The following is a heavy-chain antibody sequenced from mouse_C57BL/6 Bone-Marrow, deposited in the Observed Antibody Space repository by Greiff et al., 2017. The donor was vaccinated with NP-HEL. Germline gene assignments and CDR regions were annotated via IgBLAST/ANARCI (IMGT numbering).Heavy chain of an antibody. CDR1: GFTFSDYY. V-gene: IGHV5-12*01. CDR2: ISNGGGST. J-gene: IGHJ3*01. Sequence: EVMLVESGGGLVQPGGSLKLSCAASGFTFSDYYMYWVRQTPEKRLEWVAYISNGGGSTYYPDTVKGRFTISRDNAKNTLYLQMSRLKSEDTAMYYCARHNSNPFAYWGQGTLVTVSA. CDR3: ARHNSNPFAY. D-gene: IGHD2-5*01.